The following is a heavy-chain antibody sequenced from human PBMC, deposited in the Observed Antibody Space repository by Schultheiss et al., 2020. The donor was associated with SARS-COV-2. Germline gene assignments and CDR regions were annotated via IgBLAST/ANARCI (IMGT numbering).Heavy chain of an antibody. Sequence: SETLSLTCAVYGGSFSAYYWSWIRQPPGKGLEWIGEINHGGSTNYNPSLKSRVTISVDTSKNQFSLKLISVTAADTAVYYCARGDGYYDSSGYYPPWFDPWGQGTLVTVSS. D-gene: IGHD3-22*01. CDR2: INHGGST. CDR1: GGSFSAYY. V-gene: IGHV4-34*01. CDR3: ARGDGYYDSSGYYPPWFDP. J-gene: IGHJ5*02.